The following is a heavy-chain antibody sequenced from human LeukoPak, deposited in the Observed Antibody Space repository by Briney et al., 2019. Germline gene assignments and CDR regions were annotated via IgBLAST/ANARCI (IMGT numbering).Heavy chain of an antibody. Sequence: GGSLRLSCAASGFTFDDYGMSWVRQAPGKGLEWVSGINWNGGSTGYADSVKGRFTISRDNAKNSLYLQMNSLRAEDTALYYCARDSTDCGSTSCYDLSFDYWGQGALVTVSS. CDR3: ARDSTDCGSTSCYDLSFDY. CDR2: INWNGGST. D-gene: IGHD2-2*01. J-gene: IGHJ4*02. V-gene: IGHV3-20*04. CDR1: GFTFDDYG.